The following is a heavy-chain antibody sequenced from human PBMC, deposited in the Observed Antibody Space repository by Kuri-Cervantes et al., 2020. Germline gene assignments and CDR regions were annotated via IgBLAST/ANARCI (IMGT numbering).Heavy chain of an antibody. J-gene: IGHJ4*02. CDR1: GYSFTSYW. CDR2: IYPGDSDT. Sequence: KVSCKGSGYSFTSYWIGWVRQVPGKGLEWMGIIYPGDSDTRYSPSFQGQVTISADKSISTAYLELSRLRSDDTAVYYCARGRLKRLVIPSYYFDYWGQGTLVTVSS. V-gene: IGHV5-51*01. D-gene: IGHD3-9*01. CDR3: ARGRLKRLVIPSYYFDY.